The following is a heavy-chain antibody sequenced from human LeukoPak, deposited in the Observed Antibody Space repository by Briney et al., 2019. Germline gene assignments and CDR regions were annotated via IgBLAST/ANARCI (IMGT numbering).Heavy chain of an antibody. V-gene: IGHV3-53*04. Sequence: GGSLRLSCAASGVTVSSDYMSWVCQAPGKGLEWVSLIYSGGDTYYAGSVKGRFTISRHNSKNTLYLQMNSLRTEDTAIYYCASRMSFGGPGTLVTVSS. CDR1: GVTVSSDY. D-gene: IGHD3-10*01. CDR3: ASRMSF. J-gene: IGHJ4*02. CDR2: IYSGGDT.